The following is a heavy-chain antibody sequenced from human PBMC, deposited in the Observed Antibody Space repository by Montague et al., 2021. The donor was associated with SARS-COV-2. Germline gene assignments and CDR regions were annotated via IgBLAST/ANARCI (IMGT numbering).Heavy chain of an antibody. V-gene: IGHV4-39*01. CDR1: GGSISSSSYY. J-gene: IGHJ3*02. CDR3: ASFPTSYYYDSKAAPATPDAFDI. CDR2: LYYSGST. Sequence: SETLSLTCTVSGGSISSSSYYWGWIRQPPGKGLEWIGSLYYSGSTYSTPSLKSRVTISVDTSKNQFSLKLSSVTAADTAVYYCASFPTSYYYDSKAAPATPDAFDILGQGTTGTGPS. D-gene: IGHD3-22*01.